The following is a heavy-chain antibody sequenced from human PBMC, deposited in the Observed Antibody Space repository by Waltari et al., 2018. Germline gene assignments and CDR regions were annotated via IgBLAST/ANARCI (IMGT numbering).Heavy chain of an antibody. D-gene: IGHD2-15*01. CDR2: INPNSGGT. J-gene: IGHJ3*02. CDR1: GYTFTGYY. Sequence: QVQLVQSGAEVKKPGASVKVSCKASGYTFTGYYMHWVRQAPGQGPEWMGWINPNSGGTNYAQKFQGRVTMTRDTSISTAYMELSRLRSDDTAVYYCARDRLGYCSGGSCYTDAFDIWGQGTMVTVSS. CDR3: ARDRLGYCSGGSCYTDAFDI. V-gene: IGHV1-2*02.